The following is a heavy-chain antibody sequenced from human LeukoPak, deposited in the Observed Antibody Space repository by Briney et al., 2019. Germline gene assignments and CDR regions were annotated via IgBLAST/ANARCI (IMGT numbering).Heavy chain of an antibody. CDR2: INPSSGDT. CDR1: GYTFTASV. D-gene: IGHD3-16*01. Sequence: ASVKVSCKASGYTFTASVLHWVRQAPGQGLEWMGWINPSSGDTNSVQKFQDRVTMTRDTSINTAYMELSRLRSDDTAVYYCAREILRRGWFDTWGQGTLITVSS. J-gene: IGHJ5*02. CDR3: AREILRRGWFDT. V-gene: IGHV1-2*02.